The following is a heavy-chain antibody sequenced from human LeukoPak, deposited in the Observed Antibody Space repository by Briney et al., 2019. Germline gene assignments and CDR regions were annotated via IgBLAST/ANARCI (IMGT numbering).Heavy chain of an antibody. D-gene: IGHD2-2*01. J-gene: IGHJ5*02. CDR3: ARGGGSVVVPAANLYNWFDP. V-gene: IGHV1-69*13. CDR2: IIPIFGTA. CDR1: GGTFSSYA. Sequence: SVKVSCKASGGTFSSYAISWVRQAPGQGLEWMGGIIPIFGTANYAQKFQGRVTITADESTSTAYMELSSLRSEDTAVYYCARGGGSVVVPAANLYNWFDPWGQGTLATVSS.